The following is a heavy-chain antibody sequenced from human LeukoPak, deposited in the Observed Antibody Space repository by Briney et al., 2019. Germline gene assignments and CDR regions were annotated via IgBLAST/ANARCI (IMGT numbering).Heavy chain of an antibody. V-gene: IGHV3-64D*09. J-gene: IGHJ3*02. D-gene: IGHD6-19*01. CDR1: GSTFSSYA. Sequence: GGSLRLSCSASGSTFSSYAMHWVRQAPGKGLEYVSAISSNGGRTYYADSVKGRFTISRDNSKNTLYLQMSSLRAEDTAVYYCVKDREAVAGSRLDIWGQGTMVTVSS. CDR2: ISSNGGRT. CDR3: VKDREAVAGSRLDI.